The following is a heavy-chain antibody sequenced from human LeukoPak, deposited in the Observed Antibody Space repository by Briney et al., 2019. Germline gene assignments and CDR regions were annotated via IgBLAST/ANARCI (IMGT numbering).Heavy chain of an antibody. Sequence: SETLSLTCTVSGGSINSYYWSWIRQPPGKGLEWIGYIYYSGSTNYNPSLKSRVTISVDTSKNQFSLKLSSVTAADTAVYYCARGEGYGDYFGAFDIWGQGTMVTVSS. V-gene: IGHV4-59*01. CDR1: GGSINSYY. J-gene: IGHJ3*02. D-gene: IGHD4-17*01. CDR3: ARGEGYGDYFGAFDI. CDR2: IYYSGST.